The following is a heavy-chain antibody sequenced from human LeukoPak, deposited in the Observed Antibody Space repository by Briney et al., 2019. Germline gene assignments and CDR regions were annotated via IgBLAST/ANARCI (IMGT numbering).Heavy chain of an antibody. CDR1: GGSISSGGYS. J-gene: IGHJ6*02. V-gene: IGHV4-30-2*01. CDR2: IYHSGST. D-gene: IGHD5-18*01. Sequence: SQTLSLTCAVSGGSISSGGYSWSWIRQPPGKGLEWIGYIYHSGSTYYNPSLKSRVTISVDTSKNQFSLKLSSVTAADTAVYYCARDRGYSYGPYYYYYYGMDVWGQGTTVTVSS. CDR3: ARDRGYSYGPYYYYYYGMDV.